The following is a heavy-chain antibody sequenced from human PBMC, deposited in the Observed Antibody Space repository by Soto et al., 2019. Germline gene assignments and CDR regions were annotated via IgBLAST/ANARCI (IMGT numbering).Heavy chain of an antibody. D-gene: IGHD5-12*01. J-gene: IGHJ4*02. CDR1: GFTFSSYS. CDR3: ARDDLDYVYAFDY. V-gene: IGHV3-21*05. CDR2: ISSSSSYI. Sequence: GGSLRLSCASSGFTFSSYSMNLVRQAPGKGLEWVSYISSSSSYIYYADSVKGRFTISRDNAKNSLYLQMNSLRAEDTAVYYCARDDLDYVYAFDYWGQGTLVTVSS.